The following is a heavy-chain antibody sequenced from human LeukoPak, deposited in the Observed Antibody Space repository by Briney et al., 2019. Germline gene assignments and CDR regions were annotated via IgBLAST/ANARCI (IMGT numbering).Heavy chain of an antibody. V-gene: IGHV3-21*01. D-gene: IGHD4-17*01. J-gene: IGHJ5*02. CDR1: GFTFSSHW. Sequence: GGSLRLSCAASGFTFSSHWMSWVRQAPGKGLEWVSSISSSSSYIYYADSVKGRFTISRDNAKNSLYLQMNSLRAEDTAVYYCARDRGTGDYDPWGQGTLVTVSS. CDR2: ISSSSSYI. CDR3: ARDRGTGDYDP.